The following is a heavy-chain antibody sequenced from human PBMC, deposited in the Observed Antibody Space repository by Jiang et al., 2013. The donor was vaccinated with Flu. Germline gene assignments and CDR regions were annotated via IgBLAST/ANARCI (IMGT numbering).Heavy chain of an antibody. Sequence: SGAEVKKPGASVKVSCKASGYTFTSYGISWVRQAPGQGLEWMGWISAYNGNTNYAQKLQGRVTMTTDTSTSTAYMELRSLRSDDTAVYYCARSRANSGYYYHEYFQHWGQGTLVTVSS. J-gene: IGHJ1*01. CDR3: ARSRANSGYYYHEYFQH. CDR1: GYTFTSYG. D-gene: IGHD3-22*01. CDR2: ISAYNGNT. V-gene: IGHV1-18*01.